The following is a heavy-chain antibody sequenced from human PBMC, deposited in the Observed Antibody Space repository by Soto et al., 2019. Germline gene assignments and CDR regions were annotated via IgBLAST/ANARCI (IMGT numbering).Heavy chain of an antibody. Sequence: SETLSLTCTVSGGSISSGGYYWSWIRQYPGKGLEWIGYIYYSGTTHYNPSLKSRLTMSVDTSKNQFSLKLSSVTAADTAIYYCARGYGDCFDYWGQGTLVTVSS. D-gene: IGHD4-17*01. CDR1: GGSISSGGYY. J-gene: IGHJ4*02. CDR2: IYYSGTT. V-gene: IGHV4-31*03. CDR3: ARGYGDCFDY.